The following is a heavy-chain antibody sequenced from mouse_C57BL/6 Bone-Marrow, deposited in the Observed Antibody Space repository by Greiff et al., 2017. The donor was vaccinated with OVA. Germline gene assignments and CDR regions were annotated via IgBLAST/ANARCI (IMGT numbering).Heavy chain of an antibody. CDR3: TREEGELLFAY. CDR2: IDPETGGT. J-gene: IGHJ3*01. CDR1: GYTFTDYE. Sequence: VQLQQSGAELVRPGASVTLSCKASGYTFTDYEMHWVKQTPVHGLEWIGAIDPETGGTAYNQKFKGKAILTADKSSSKAYMALRSLTSQDSAVYYCTREEGELLFAYWGQGTLVTVSA. V-gene: IGHV1-15*01. D-gene: IGHD1-3*01.